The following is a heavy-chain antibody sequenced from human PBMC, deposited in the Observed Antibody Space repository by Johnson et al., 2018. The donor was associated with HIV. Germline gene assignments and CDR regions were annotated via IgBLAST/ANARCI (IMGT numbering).Heavy chain of an antibody. CDR2: ISYDGSNK. CDR1: GFTFSSYA. J-gene: IGHJ3*02. V-gene: IGHV3-30*04. Sequence: QVQLVESGGGVVQPGRSLRLSCAASGFTFSSYAMHWVRQAPGKGLEWVAVISYDGSNKYYADSVKGRFTISRDNSKNTLYLQINSLRAEDTAVYYCAYGYSSSWGGLGHAFDIWGQGTMVTVSS. D-gene: IGHD6-13*01. CDR3: AYGYSSSWGGLGHAFDI.